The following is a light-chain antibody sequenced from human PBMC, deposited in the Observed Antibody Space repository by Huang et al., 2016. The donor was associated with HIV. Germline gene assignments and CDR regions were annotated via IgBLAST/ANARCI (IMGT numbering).Light chain of an antibody. CDR3: QQSYSTPPWT. CDR1: QSISIY. CDR2: AAS. V-gene: IGKV1-39*01. Sequence: EIQMTQSPSSLSAFVGDRVTITCRASQSISIYLNWYQQKPGKAPKLLRYAASSLQSGVPSRFSGIGSWTDFTLIITSLQPEDFATYYCQQSYSTPPWTFGQGTKVEIK. J-gene: IGKJ1*01.